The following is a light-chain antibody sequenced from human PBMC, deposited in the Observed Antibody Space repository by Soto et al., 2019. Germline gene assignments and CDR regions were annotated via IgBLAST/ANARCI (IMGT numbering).Light chain of an antibody. CDR2: DVS. Sequence: EIVLTQSPATLSLSPGERATLSCRASQSVSSRLAWYQQKPGQAPRLLIYDVSNRATGIPGRFSGSGSGTDFTLTISSLEPEDFAVYYCQQRTNWPLTFGGGTKVEIK. CDR1: QSVSSR. J-gene: IGKJ4*01. CDR3: QQRTNWPLT. V-gene: IGKV3-11*01.